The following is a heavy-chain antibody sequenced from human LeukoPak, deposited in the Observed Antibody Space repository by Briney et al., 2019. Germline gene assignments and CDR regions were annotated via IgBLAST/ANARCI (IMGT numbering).Heavy chain of an antibody. CDR1: GFTFSSYS. D-gene: IGHD6-19*01. J-gene: IGHJ4*02. CDR3: AKDSKGIAVTFLGY. V-gene: IGHV3-21*01. Sequence: PGGSLRLSCAASGFTFSSYSMNWVRQAPGKGLEWVSSISSSSSYIYYADSVKGRFTISRDNAKNSLYLQMNSLRAEDTAVYYCAKDSKGIAVTFLGYWGQGTLVTVSS. CDR2: ISSSSSYI.